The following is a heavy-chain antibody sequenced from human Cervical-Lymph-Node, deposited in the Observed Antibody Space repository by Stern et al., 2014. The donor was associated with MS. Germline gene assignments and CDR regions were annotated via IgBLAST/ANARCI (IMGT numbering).Heavy chain of an antibody. Sequence: QLVQSGGGLVQPGGSLRLSCAASGFTFSSYWMHWVRQVPGKGLVWVSRINCVDMTTSPADPVKGRFTISRGNAKNTLYLQMNNLRAEDTAVYYCARGYYYGMDVWGQGTTVTVSS. CDR1: GFTFSSYW. CDR2: INCVDMTT. J-gene: IGHJ6*02. V-gene: IGHV3-74*02. CDR3: ARGYYYGMDV.